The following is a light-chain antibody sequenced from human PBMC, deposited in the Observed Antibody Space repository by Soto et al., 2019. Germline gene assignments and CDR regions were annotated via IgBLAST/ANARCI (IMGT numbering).Light chain of an antibody. Sequence: QSALTQPASVSGSPGQSITISCTGTSSDVGGYDYVSWYQQHPGKAPKLMIYEVSNRPSGVSNRFSVSKSSNTASLTISGLQAEDETYYYFSSYTNRSTFVFGTGTKLTVL. J-gene: IGLJ1*01. V-gene: IGLV2-14*01. CDR3: SSYTNRSTFV. CDR2: EVS. CDR1: SSDVGGYDY.